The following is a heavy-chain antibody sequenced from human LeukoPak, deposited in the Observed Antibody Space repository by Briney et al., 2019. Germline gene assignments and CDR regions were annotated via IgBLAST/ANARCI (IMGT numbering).Heavy chain of an antibody. V-gene: IGHV1-69*13. D-gene: IGHD6-13*01. CDR1: GGTFISYA. CDR3: ASPPRRSAAAGLYYFDY. Sequence: SVKVSCKASGGTFISYAISWVRQAPGQGLEWMGGIIPIFGTANYAQKFQGRVTITADESTSTAYMELSSLRSEDTAVYYCASPPRRSAAAGLYYFDYWGQGTLVTVSS. CDR2: IIPIFGTA. J-gene: IGHJ4*02.